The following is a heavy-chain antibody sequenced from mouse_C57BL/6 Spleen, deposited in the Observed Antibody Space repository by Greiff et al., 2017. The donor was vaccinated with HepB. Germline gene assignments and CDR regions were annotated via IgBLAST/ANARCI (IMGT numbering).Heavy chain of an antibody. J-gene: IGHJ4*01. V-gene: IGHV5-17*01. CDR1: GFTFSDYG. CDR3: ARQTTVVADYAMDY. CDR2: ISSGSSTI. Sequence: DVKLVESGGGLVKPGGSLKLSCAASGFTFSDYGMHWVRQAPEKGLEWVAYISSGSSTIYYADTVKGRFTISRDNAKNTLFLQMTSLRSEDTAMYYCARQTTVVADYAMDYWGQGTSVTVSS. D-gene: IGHD1-1*01.